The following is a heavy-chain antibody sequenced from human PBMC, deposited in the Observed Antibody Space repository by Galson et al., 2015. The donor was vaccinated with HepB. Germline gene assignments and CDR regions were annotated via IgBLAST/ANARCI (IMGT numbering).Heavy chain of an antibody. V-gene: IGHV1-69*13. J-gene: IGHJ6*03. CDR2: IIPIFGTA. CDR1: GGTFSGYA. Sequence: SVKVSCKASGGTFSGYAISWVRQAPGQGLEWMGGIIPIFGTANYAQKFQGRVTITADESTSTAYMELSSLRSEDTAVYYCARDRGEYYYMDVWGKGTTVTVSS. CDR3: ARDRGEYYYMDV. D-gene: IGHD2-21*01.